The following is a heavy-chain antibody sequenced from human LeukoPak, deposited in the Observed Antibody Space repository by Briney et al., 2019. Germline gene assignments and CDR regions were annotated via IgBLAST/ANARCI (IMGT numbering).Heavy chain of an antibody. Sequence: GGSLRLSCAASGFTFSSYAMRWVRQARGKGVEWVSAISGSGGYTYYAPSVKGRFTISRDNSNNPVFLQMDRLRDADTAVYYCANPFRSSGDYFSFDYWGQGTLVTVSS. D-gene: IGHD3-22*01. J-gene: IGHJ4*02. CDR2: ISGSGGYT. CDR1: GFTFSSYA. CDR3: ANPFRSSGDYFSFDY. V-gene: IGHV3-23*01.